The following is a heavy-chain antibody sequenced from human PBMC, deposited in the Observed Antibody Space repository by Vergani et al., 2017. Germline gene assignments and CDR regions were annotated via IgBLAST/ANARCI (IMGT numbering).Heavy chain of an antibody. J-gene: IGHJ6*03. Sequence: QVQLVESGGGVVQPGRSLRLSCTSSGFTFSTYAMHWVRQAPGKGLEWVAIIYYDGSKKYYADSVKGRFTISRDNSRNTLDLLMSSLRAEDTAIYYCVREGSYCGSTTCRNPSYVYYYHMDGWGEGATVTVCS. CDR3: VREGSYCGSTTCRNPSYVYYYHMDG. D-gene: IGHD2-21*01. CDR1: GFTFSTYA. V-gene: IGHV3-33*01. CDR2: IYYDGSKK.